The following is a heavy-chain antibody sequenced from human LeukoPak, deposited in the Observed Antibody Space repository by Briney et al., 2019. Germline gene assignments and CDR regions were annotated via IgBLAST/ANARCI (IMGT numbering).Heavy chain of an antibody. CDR1: GFTFSSYA. D-gene: IGHD6-13*01. CDR2: ISGSGGST. J-gene: IGHJ4*02. CDR3: AKDYEGGEPPLRYSSRYGYFDY. Sequence: PGGSLRLSCAASGFTFSSYAMSWVRQAPGKGLEWVSAISGSGGSTYYADSVKGRFTISRDNSKNTLYLQMNSLRAEDTAVYYCAKDYEGGEPPLRYSSRYGYFDYWGQGTLVTVSS. V-gene: IGHV3-23*01.